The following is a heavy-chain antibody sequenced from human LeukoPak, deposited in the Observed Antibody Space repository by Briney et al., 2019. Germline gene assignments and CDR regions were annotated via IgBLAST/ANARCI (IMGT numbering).Heavy chain of an antibody. CDR2: IIPIFGTA. D-gene: IGHD3-3*01. CDR3: ASTLEWLLPHYYYYYMDV. CDR1: GGTFSSYA. V-gene: IGHV1-69*13. Sequence: ASVKVSCKAFGGTFSSYAISWVRQAPGQGLEWMGGIIPIFGTANYAQKFQGRVTITADESTSTAYMELSSLRSEDTAVYYCASTLEWLLPHYYYYYMDVWGKGTTVTVSS. J-gene: IGHJ6*03.